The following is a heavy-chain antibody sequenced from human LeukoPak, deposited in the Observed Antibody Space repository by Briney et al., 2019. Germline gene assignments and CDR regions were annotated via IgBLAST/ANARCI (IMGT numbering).Heavy chain of an antibody. CDR2: ISAYNGNT. V-gene: IGHV1-18*01. Sequence: ASVKVSCKASGYTFTSYGISWVRQAPGQGLEWMGWISAYNGNTNYAQKLQGRVTMTTDTSTSTAYMELRSLRSDDTAVYYCARRYYGSGSYPIDYWGQGTLVTVSS. J-gene: IGHJ4*02. D-gene: IGHD3-10*01. CDR3: ARRYYGSGSYPIDY. CDR1: GYTFTSYG.